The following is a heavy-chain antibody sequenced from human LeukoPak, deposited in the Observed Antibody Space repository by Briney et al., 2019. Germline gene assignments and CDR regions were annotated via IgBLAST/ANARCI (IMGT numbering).Heavy chain of an antibody. V-gene: IGHV1-18*01. Sequence: GAPGNLSSTASAYTFTTYGTSGARHAPGQGLEWRGLISAYKGHTKYAQQLQRRVTMTTDPSTSTAYMELRSQRSDDAGVYYCARDSGSYSGDYYYYRDVGGKGTTVTVPS. CDR1: AYTFTTYG. J-gene: IGHJ6*03. CDR2: ISAYKGHT. CDR3: ARDSGSYSGDYYYYRDV. D-gene: IGHD1-26*01.